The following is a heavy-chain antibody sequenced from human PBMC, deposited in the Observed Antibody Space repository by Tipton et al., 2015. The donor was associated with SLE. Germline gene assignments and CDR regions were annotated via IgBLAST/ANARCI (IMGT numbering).Heavy chain of an antibody. CDR2: IYNSGSG. CDR1: GGSISSHY. D-gene: IGHD3-22*01. CDR3: ARSDYYDSSGYYSYAFGI. J-gene: IGHJ3*02. Sequence: TLSLTCTVSGGSISSHYWSWIRQPPGKGLEWIGYIYNSGSGNYNPSLKSRVTISVDTSKNQFSLKLSSVSAADTAVYYCARSDYYDSSGYYSYAFGIWGQGTMVTVSS. V-gene: IGHV4-59*11.